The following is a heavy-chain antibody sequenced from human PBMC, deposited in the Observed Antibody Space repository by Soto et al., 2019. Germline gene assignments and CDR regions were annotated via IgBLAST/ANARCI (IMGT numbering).Heavy chain of an antibody. D-gene: IGHD4-17*01. CDR2: INSDGSST. CDR1: GFTFSSYW. CDR3: ASLSPFLSDYGDYVDAFDI. J-gene: IGHJ3*02. Sequence: EVQLVESGGGLVQPGGSLRLSCAASGFTFSSYWMHWVRQAPGKGLVWVSRINSDGSSTSYADSVKGRFTISRDNAKNTLYLQMNSLRAEDTAVYYCASLSPFLSDYGDYVDAFDIWGQGTMVTVSS. V-gene: IGHV3-74*01.